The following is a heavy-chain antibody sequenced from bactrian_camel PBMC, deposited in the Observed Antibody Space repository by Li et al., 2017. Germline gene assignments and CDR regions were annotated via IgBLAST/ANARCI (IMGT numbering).Heavy chain of an antibody. J-gene: IGHJ4*01. Sequence: VQLVESGGGSVQPGGSLRLSCAASGYTYCMGWFRQAPGKEREGVAAIYSGSFSAYYADSVKGRFTISQDSARNTVYLQMNNLQPEDTATYYCAEGRGSRGEHCYSLNYWDQGTQVTVS. CDR1: GYTYC. V-gene: IGHV3S40*01. D-gene: IGHD6*01. CDR3: AEGRGSRGEHCYSLNY. CDR2: IYSGSFSA.